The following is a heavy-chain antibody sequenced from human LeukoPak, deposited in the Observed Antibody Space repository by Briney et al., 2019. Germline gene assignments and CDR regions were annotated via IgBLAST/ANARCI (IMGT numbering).Heavy chain of an antibody. V-gene: IGHV1-2*02. J-gene: IGHJ6*03. Sequence: ASVKVSCKASGYTFTGYYMHWVRQAPGQGLEWMGWINPNSGGTNYAQKFQGRVTMTRNTSISTAYMELSSLRSEDTAVYYCARGIAAAGTVYYYYYMDVWGKGTTVTVSS. D-gene: IGHD6-13*01. CDR1: GYTFTGYY. CDR2: INPNSGGT. CDR3: ARGIAAAGTVYYYYYMDV.